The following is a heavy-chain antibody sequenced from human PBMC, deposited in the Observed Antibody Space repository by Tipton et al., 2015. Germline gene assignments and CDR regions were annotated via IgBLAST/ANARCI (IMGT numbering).Heavy chain of an antibody. CDR1: GGSISDSH. CDR2: VSARGTT. CDR3: ARGAGNSSTWDFDY. D-gene: IGHD6-13*01. J-gene: IGHJ4*02. V-gene: IGHV4-4*07. Sequence: TLSLTCTVSGGSISDSHWYWFRQPAGATLEWIGGVSARGTTRYNSSLTSRLTTSVDTSKNQFALRLSSVTAADTAVYYCARGAGNSSTWDFDYWGQGSLVTVSS.